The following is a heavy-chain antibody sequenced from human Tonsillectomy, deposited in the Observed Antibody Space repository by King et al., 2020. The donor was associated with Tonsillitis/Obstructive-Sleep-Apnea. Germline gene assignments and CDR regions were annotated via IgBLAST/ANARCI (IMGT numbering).Heavy chain of an antibody. CDR1: GFTFSSYA. Sequence: VQLVESGGGLVQPGGSLRLSCSASGFTFSSYAMHWVRQAPGKGLEYVSAISSNGGSTYYADSVKGRFTISRDNSKNTRYLQMSSLRAEDTAVYYCVKGGYCSSTSCWGHYGMDVWGQGTTVTVSS. CDR3: VKGGYCSSTSCWGHYGMDV. V-gene: IGHV3-64D*06. D-gene: IGHD2-2*01. J-gene: IGHJ6*02. CDR2: ISSNGGST.